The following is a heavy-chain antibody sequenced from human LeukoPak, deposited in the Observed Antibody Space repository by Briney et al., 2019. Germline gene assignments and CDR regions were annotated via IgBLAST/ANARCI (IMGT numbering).Heavy chain of an antibody. V-gene: IGHV4-39*01. Sequence: PSETLSLTCTVTGGSISSSSYYSGWIRQPPGKGLEWIGSIYYSGSTYYNPSLKSRVTISVDTSKNQFSLKLSSVTVADTAVYYCARQCRIGSYYAQDYRGQGTLVTVSS. CDR3: ARQCRIGSYYAQDY. CDR2: IYYSGST. CDR1: GGSISSSSYY. J-gene: IGHJ4*02. D-gene: IGHD1-26*01.